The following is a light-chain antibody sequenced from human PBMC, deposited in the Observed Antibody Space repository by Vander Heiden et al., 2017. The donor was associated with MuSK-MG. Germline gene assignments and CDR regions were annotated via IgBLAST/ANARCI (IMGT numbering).Light chain of an antibody. CDR3: QQLNSYPFT. CDR2: AAS. J-gene: IGKJ4*01. V-gene: IGKV1-9*01. Sequence: IQLTQSPSSLSASVGDRVTITCRASQGITSYLAWYQQKPGNAPKLLIYAASTLQSGVPSRFSGSGSGTDFTLTISSLQPEDFATYYCQQLNSYPFTFGGGTKVEIK. CDR1: QGITSY.